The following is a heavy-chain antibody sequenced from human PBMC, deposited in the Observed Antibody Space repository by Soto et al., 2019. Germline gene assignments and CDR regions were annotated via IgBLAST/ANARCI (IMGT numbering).Heavy chain of an antibody. CDR2: ITPFSGDV. J-gene: IGHJ4*02. D-gene: IGHD1-26*01. V-gene: IGHV1-45*02. CDR3: AGGGAGSGPFTWELPDH. Sequence: QMQLVQSGAEVKKTGSSVTVSCKALGNTFTYRYLHSVRQAPGQALEWMGWITPFSGDVHYAQKFQERVTTTRDRSINTAYMQMSSLRSEDTAMYFCAGGGAGSGPFTWELPDHWGQGTLVTVSS. CDR1: GNTFTYRY.